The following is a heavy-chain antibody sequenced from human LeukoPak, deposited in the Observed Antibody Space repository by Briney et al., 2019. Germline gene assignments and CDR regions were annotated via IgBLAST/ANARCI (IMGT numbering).Heavy chain of an antibody. CDR3: ARRPVMLSNDAFDI. D-gene: IGHD2-8*01. CDR2: IREDGNKE. J-gene: IGHJ3*02. CDR1: DFIFTKYW. Sequence: GGSLPLSCFPSDFIFTKYWMTWVRQAPGKGRGWVANIREDGNKEKYIDSVSGRFSISRDNANNSLYLQMNSLRAEDSAVYYCARRPVMLSNDAFDIWGQGTMVTVSS. V-gene: IGHV3-7*01.